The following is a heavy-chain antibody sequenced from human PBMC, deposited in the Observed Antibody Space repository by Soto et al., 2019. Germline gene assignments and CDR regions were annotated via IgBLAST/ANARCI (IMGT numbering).Heavy chain of an antibody. Sequence: ASVKVSCKVSGYTLTELSMHWVRQAPGKGLEWMGGLDPENGETIFAQRFQGRVTMTEDTSASTAYMELSSLRSEDTAVYYCARSDGPLGDYWGQGTLVTVSS. V-gene: IGHV1-24*01. CDR2: LDPENGET. J-gene: IGHJ4*02. D-gene: IGHD4-17*01. CDR3: ARSDGPLGDY. CDR1: GYTLTELS.